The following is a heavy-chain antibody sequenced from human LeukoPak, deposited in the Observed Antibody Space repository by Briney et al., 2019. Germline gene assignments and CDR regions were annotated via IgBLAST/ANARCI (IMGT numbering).Heavy chain of an antibody. V-gene: IGHV1-8*01. CDR3: VRARFSSAWFDS. D-gene: IGHD6-25*01. Sequence: ASVRVSCKASGYIFDRYDINWVRQATGKGLEWMGWINPKTGNTGYAQNFQGRVNMTSDNPMTTAYMALSGLKSDDTAVYYCVRARFSSAWFDSWGHGTLVIVSP. CDR2: INPKTGNT. J-gene: IGHJ5*01. CDR1: GYIFDRYD.